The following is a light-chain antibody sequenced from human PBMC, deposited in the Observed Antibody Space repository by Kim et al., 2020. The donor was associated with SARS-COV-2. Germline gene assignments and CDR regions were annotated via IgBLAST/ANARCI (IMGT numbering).Light chain of an antibody. V-gene: IGKV4-1*01. CDR2: WAS. CDR1: QNILYNSNNKNY. J-gene: IGKJ2*01. Sequence: RASINCKSSQNILYNSNNKNYLAWYQQRPGQPPKLLIYWASTRESGVPYRFSGSGSGADFTLTISSLQAEDVAFYYCQQYYTTPYTFGQGTKLEI. CDR3: QQYYTTPYT.